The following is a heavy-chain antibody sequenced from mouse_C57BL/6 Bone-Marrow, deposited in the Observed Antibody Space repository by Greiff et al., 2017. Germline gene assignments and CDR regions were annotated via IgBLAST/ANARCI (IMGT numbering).Heavy chain of an antibody. CDR2: IYPRSGNT. V-gene: IGHV1-81*01. D-gene: IGHD1-1*01. CDR1: GYTFTSYG. J-gene: IGHJ3*01. CDR3: ALYCYGIFAY. Sequence: QVQLQESGAELARPGASVKLSCKASGYTFTSYGISWVKQRTGQGLEWIGEIYPRSGNTYYNEKFKGKATLTADKSSSTAYMELRSLTSADSAVSFCALYCYGIFAYWGRGTLITVSA.